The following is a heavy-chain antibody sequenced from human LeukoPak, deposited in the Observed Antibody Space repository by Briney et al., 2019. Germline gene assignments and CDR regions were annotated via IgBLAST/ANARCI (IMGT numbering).Heavy chain of an antibody. CDR1: GFTFSSYG. D-gene: IGHD6-13*01. V-gene: IGHV3-30*18. J-gene: IGHJ4*02. CDR3: AKEGIAAAEDY. CDR2: ISYDGSNK. Sequence: PGGSPRLSYAASGFTFSSYGMHWVRQAPGKGLEWVAVISYDGSNKYYADSVKGRFTISRDNSKNTLYLQMNSLRAEDTAVYYCAKEGIAAAEDYWGQGTLVTVSS.